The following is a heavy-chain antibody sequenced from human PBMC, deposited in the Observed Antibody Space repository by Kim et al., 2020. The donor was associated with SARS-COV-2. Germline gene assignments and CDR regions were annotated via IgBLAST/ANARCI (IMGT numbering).Heavy chain of an antibody. Sequence: YGHSLKGRFTISRDNAKNSLYLQMNSLRVEDTAVYYGAREIDIAAAGIDYWGQGTLVTVSS. V-gene: IGHV3-21*01. J-gene: IGHJ4*02. CDR3: AREIDIAAAGIDY. D-gene: IGHD6-13*01.